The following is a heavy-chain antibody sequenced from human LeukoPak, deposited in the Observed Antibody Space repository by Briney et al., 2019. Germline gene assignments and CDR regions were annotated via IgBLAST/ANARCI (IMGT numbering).Heavy chain of an antibody. J-gene: IGHJ6*03. CDR3: ARDYYYDYVWGSYRYYYYMDV. CDR2: INSNSGGT. CDR1: GYIFTDYY. D-gene: IGHD3-16*02. Sequence: GASVKVSCKASGYIFTDYYIHWVRQAPGQGLEWMGWINSNSGGTKYAQKFQGRANMTRDTSISTAYMELSRLRSDDTAVYYCARDYYYDYVWGSYRYYYYMDVWGKGTTVTVSS. V-gene: IGHV1-2*02.